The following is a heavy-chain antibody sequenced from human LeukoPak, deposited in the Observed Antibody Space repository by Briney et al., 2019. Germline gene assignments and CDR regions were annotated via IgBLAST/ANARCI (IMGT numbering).Heavy chain of an antibody. CDR2: FDPEDGEI. CDR3: ARDSGVSSSWYGPFDY. J-gene: IGHJ4*02. CDR1: GYTLTELS. D-gene: IGHD6-13*01. Sequence: ASVKVSCKVSGYTLTELSMHWVRQAPGKGLEWMGGFDPEDGEIIYPQKFQVRVTMTEDIFTDTAYMELSSLRSEDTAVYYCARDSGVSSSWYGPFDYWGQGTLVTVSS. V-gene: IGHV1-24*01.